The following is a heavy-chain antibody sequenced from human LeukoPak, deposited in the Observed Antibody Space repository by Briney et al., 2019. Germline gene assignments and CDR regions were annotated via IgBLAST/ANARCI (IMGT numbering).Heavy chain of an antibody. J-gene: IGHJ4*02. V-gene: IGHV3-33*01. D-gene: IGHD6-13*01. CDR3: ARESSSWYGYSDY. CDR2: IWYDGSNK. Sequence: GGSLRLSCAASGFTFSGYGMHWVRQAPGKGLEWVAVIWYDGSNKYYADSVKGRFTISRDNSKNTLYLQMNSLRAEDTAVYYCARESSSWYGYSDYWGQGTLVTVSS. CDR1: GFTFSGYG.